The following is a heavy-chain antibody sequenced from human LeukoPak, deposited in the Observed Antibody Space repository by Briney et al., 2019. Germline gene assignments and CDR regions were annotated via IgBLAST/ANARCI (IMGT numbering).Heavy chain of an antibody. V-gene: IGHV1-69*10. CDR3: VSTPGYSSSWYTYFQH. CDR2: ITPILGIA. D-gene: IGHD6-13*01. J-gene: IGHJ1*01. Sequence: GASVKVSCKASGGTFSSYALSWVRQAPGQGLEWIGGITPILGIANYAQDLQGRVTITADKSTNTAYMELRSLRSDDTAVYYCVSTPGYSSSWYTYFQHWGQGTLVTVSS. CDR1: GGTFSSYA.